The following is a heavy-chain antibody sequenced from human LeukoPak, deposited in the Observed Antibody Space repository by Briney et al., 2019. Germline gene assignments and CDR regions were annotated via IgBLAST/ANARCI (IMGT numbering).Heavy chain of an antibody. Sequence: GGSLRLSCAASGFTFSSYAMSWVRQAPGKGLEWVSAISGSGGSTYNADSVKGRFTISRDNSKNTLYLQMNSLRAEDTAVYYCAKDLYGDYSGYWGQGTLVTVSS. CDR3: AKDLYGDYSGY. CDR2: ISGSGGST. D-gene: IGHD4-17*01. V-gene: IGHV3-23*01. CDR1: GFTFSSYA. J-gene: IGHJ4*02.